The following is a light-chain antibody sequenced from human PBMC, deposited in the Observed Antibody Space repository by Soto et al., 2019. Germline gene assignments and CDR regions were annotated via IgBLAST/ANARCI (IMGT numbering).Light chain of an antibody. CDR1: SSDVGAYNY. Sequence: QSALTQPASVSGSPGQSITISCTGTSSDVGAYNYVSWYQQYPGKAPKLIIYEVSNRPSGDSNRFSGSKSGNTASLTISGLQAEDEADYYCSSYTTGATYVFGSGTKVTVL. J-gene: IGLJ1*01. CDR2: EVS. V-gene: IGLV2-14*01. CDR3: SSYTTGATYV.